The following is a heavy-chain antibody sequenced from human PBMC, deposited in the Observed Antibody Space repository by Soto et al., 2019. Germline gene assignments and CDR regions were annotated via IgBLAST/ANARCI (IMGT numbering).Heavy chain of an antibody. CDR2: ISAYNGNT. CDR1: GYTFTSYG. V-gene: IGHV1-18*01. J-gene: IGHJ5*02. Sequence: ASVKVSCKASGYTFTSYGISWVRQAPGQGLEWMGWISAYNGNTNYAQKLQGRVTMTTDTSTSTAYMELRSLRSDDTAVCYCARDVAVADDNWFDPWGQGTLVTVSS. CDR3: ARDVAVADDNWFDP. D-gene: IGHD6-19*01.